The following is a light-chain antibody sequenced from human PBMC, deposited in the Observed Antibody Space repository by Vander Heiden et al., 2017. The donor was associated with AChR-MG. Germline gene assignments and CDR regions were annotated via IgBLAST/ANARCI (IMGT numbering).Light chain of an antibody. CDR3: QQYYSTPWT. Sequence: DIVMTQSPDSLAVSLGARATINCKSSQSVLYSSNNKNYLAWFQQKPGQPPKLLIYGASTRESGVPDRFSGSGSGTDFTLTISSLQAEDVAVYYCQQYYSTPWTFGQGTKVEIK. V-gene: IGKV4-1*01. CDR2: GAS. CDR1: QSVLYSSNNKNY. J-gene: IGKJ1*01.